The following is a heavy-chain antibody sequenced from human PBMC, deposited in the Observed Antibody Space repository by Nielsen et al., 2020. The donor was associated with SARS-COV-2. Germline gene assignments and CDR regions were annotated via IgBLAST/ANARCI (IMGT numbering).Heavy chain of an antibody. Sequence: GGSLRLSCAASGFTFDDYAMHWVRQAPGKGLEWVSGISWNSGSIGYADSVKGRFTISRDNAKNSLYLQMNSLRAEDTALYYCAKVFSTPILTGYYFDDAFDIWGQGTMVTVSS. CDR1: GFTFDDYA. J-gene: IGHJ3*02. CDR2: ISWNSGSI. V-gene: IGHV3-9*01. D-gene: IGHD3-9*01. CDR3: AKVFSTPILTGYYFDDAFDI.